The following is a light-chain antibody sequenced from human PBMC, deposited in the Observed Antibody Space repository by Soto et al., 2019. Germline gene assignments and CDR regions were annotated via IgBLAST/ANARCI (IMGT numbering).Light chain of an antibody. CDR2: WAS. Sequence: IVMTQSPDSLVVSLGERATITCKSSQSVLYSSNNENYLAWYQQKPGQPPKLLIYWASTRESGVPDRFSGSGSGTDFTLTISSLQAEDVAVYYCQQYYRTPLTFGGGTKVEIK. V-gene: IGKV4-1*01. CDR3: QQYYRTPLT. J-gene: IGKJ4*01. CDR1: QSVLYSSNNENY.